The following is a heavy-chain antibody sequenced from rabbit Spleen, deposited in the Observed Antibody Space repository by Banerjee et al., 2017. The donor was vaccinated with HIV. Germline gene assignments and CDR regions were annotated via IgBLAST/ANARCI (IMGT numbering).Heavy chain of an antibody. J-gene: IGHJ4*01. Sequence: QSLEESGGDLVKPGASLTLTCTASGFSFSSSDYMCWVRQAPGKGLEWIACISTGSSGSTWYASWVNGRFTISKTSSTTVTLQMTSLTAADTATYFCARASSSGIYFNLWGPGTLVTVS. D-gene: IGHD1-1*01. V-gene: IGHV1S40*01. CDR1: GFSFSSSDY. CDR3: ARASSSGIYFNL. CDR2: ISTGSSGST.